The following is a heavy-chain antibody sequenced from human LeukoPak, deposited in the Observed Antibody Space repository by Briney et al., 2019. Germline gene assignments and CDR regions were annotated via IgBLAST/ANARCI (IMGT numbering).Heavy chain of an antibody. CDR1: GFTFSSYE. Sequence: GGSLRLSCAASGFTFSSYEMNWVRQAPGKGLEWVSYISSGSSTIYYADSVKGRFTISRDNAKNSLYLQMNSLRAEDTAVYYCASPRGLWPLGYWGQGTLVTVSS. J-gene: IGHJ4*02. D-gene: IGHD5-18*01. CDR3: ASPRGLWPLGY. CDR2: ISSGSSTI. V-gene: IGHV3-48*03.